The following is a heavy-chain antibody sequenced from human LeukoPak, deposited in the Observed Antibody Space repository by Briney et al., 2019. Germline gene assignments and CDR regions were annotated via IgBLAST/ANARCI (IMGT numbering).Heavy chain of an antibody. V-gene: IGHV3-23*01. CDR2: ISGSGGST. CDR3: AKNFAPYPY. CDR1: GFTVSSNY. J-gene: IGHJ4*02. Sequence: GGSLRLSCAASGFTVSSNYMSWVRQAPGKGLEWVSAISGSGGSTYYADSVKGRFTISRDNSKNTLYLQMNSLRAEDTAVYYCAKNFAPYPYWGQGTLVTVSS.